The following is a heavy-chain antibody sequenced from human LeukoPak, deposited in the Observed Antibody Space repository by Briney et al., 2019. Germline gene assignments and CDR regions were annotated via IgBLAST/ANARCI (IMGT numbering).Heavy chain of an antibody. V-gene: IGHV3-49*04. CDR2: IRSKAYGGTT. J-gene: IGHJ4*02. CDR1: GFTFSSYG. Sequence: GGSLRLSCAASGFTFSSYGMHWVRQAPGKGLEWVGFIRSKAYGGTTEYAASVKGGFTISRDDSKSIAYLQMNSLKTEDTAVYYCARDYDFLTGSSDSWGQGTLVTVSS. CDR3: ARDYDFLTGSSDS. D-gene: IGHD3-9*01.